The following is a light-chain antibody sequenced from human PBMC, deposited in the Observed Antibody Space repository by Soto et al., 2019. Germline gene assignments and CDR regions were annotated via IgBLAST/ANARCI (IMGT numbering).Light chain of an antibody. CDR1: HGLSSR. J-gene: IGKJ4*01. Sequence: DIQMTQSPSSVSASVGDRVSITCRASHGLSSRLAWYKQQPGKAPKFLVYAASNLTSGVPSRFSGSGSGTDFTLTISSLPPEDFATYYCQQANCFPPTFGGGTKVEIK. CDR3: QQANCFPPT. V-gene: IGKV1-12*01. CDR2: AAS.